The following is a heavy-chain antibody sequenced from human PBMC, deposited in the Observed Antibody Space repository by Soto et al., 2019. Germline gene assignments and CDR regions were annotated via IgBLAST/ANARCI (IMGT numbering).Heavy chain of an antibody. Sequence: SETLSLTCAVYGGSFSGYYWSWIRQPPGKGLEWIGYIYYSRSTNYNPSLKSRVTISVDTSKNQFSLKLSSVTAADTAVYYCARVWGGAFDIWGQGTMVTVSS. D-gene: IGHD3-10*01. V-gene: IGHV4-59*01. J-gene: IGHJ3*02. CDR1: GGSFSGYY. CDR3: ARVWGGAFDI. CDR2: IYYSRST.